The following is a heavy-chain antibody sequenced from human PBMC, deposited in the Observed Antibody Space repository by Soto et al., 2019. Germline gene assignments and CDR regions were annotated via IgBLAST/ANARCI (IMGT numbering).Heavy chain of an antibody. J-gene: IGHJ6*02. CDR1: GFTFDDYA. CDR3: AKDSWFGEFLYGMDV. Sequence: EVQLVESGGGLVQPGRSLRLSCAASGFTFDDYAMHWFRQAPGKGLEWVSGISWNSGSIGYADSVKGRFTISRDNAKNSLYLQMNSLRAEDTALYYCAKDSWFGEFLYGMDVWGQGTTVTVSS. V-gene: IGHV3-9*01. D-gene: IGHD3-10*01. CDR2: ISWNSGSI.